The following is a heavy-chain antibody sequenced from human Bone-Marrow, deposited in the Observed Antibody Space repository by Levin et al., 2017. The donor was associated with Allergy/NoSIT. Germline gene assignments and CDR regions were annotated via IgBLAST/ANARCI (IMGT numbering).Heavy chain of an antibody. Sequence: GESLKISCAASGFTFRTFNMNWVRQAPGKGLEWVSSISSTSSNIYYIDSVKGRFTISRDNAQNSLFLQLNSLRADDTAVYYCVRDLGQLGPPYWGQGTLVTVSS. CDR2: ISSTSSNI. D-gene: IGHD6-6*01. CDR3: VRDLGQLGPPY. CDR1: GFTFRTFN. J-gene: IGHJ4*02. V-gene: IGHV3-21*01.